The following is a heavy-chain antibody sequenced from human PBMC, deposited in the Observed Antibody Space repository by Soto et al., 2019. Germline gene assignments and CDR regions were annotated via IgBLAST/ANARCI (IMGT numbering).Heavy chain of an antibody. J-gene: IGHJ4*02. Sequence: PSETLSLTCTVSGGSISSSSYYWGWIRQPPGKGLEWIGSIYYSGSTYYNPSLKSRVTISVDTSKNQFSLKLSSVTAADTAVYYCAATRDYYGSGSYYNPASFDYWGQGTLVTVSS. CDR2: IYYSGST. CDR3: AATRDYYGSGSYYNPASFDY. D-gene: IGHD3-10*01. V-gene: IGHV4-39*01. CDR1: GGSISSSSYY.